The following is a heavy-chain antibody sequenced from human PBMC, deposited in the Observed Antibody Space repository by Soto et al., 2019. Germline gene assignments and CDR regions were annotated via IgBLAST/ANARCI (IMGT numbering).Heavy chain of an antibody. CDR1: GFTFSSYG. CDR2: LSYDGCNI. V-gene: IGHV3-30*18. D-gene: IGHD4-17*01. CDR3: AKDLDYGDYYYYGMDV. Sequence: GGSLRLSCAASGFTFSSYGMHWVRRAPGKGLEWVSVLSYDGCNIYYADSVKGRFTISRDNSKNTLFLQMNSLRAEDTAVYYCAKDLDYGDYYYYGMDVWGQGTTVTVSS. J-gene: IGHJ6*02.